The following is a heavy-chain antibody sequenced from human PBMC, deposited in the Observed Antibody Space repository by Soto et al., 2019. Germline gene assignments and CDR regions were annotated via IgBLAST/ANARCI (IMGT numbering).Heavy chain of an antibody. CDR3: ARGRGALTVVSNWFDP. CDR1: GFNFEDYA. D-gene: IGHD2-15*01. CDR2: INWNSGIT. Sequence: SLRLSCVAFGFNFEDYAMHWIRQAPGKGLGWVSGINWNSGITGYADSVKGRFTISRDNANNSLHLEMSSLKTEDTALYYCARGRGALTVVSNWFDPWGQGTLVTSPQ. J-gene: IGHJ5*02. V-gene: IGHV3-9*01.